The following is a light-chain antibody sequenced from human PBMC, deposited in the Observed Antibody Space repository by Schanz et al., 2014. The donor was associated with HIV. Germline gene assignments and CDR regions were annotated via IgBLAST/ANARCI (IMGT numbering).Light chain of an antibody. CDR1: SNDVGGYNF. J-gene: IGLJ3*02. CDR3: SSFAGSNIPWV. V-gene: IGLV2-14*03. Sequence: QSALTQPASVSGSPGQSITISCTGTSNDVGGYNFVSWYQQHPGKAPKLIIYDVSNRPSGVSNRFSGSKSGITASLTVSGLQPEDEADYYCSSFAGSNIPWVFGGGTKLTVL. CDR2: DVS.